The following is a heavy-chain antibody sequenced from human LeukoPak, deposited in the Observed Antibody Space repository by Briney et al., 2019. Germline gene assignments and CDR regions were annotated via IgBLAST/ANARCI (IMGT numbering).Heavy chain of an antibody. CDR2: TSFDGGNK. J-gene: IGHJ3*02. V-gene: IGHV3-30*03. CDR1: GLTFSSFG. Sequence: GGSLRLSCAASGLTFSSFGMHWVREAPGKGLEWVAVTSFDGGNKHYADSVKGRFTISRDNSKNTLYLQMNNLRAEDTAMYYCAREMYSGMYNDAFDIWGQGTKVTVSS. CDR3: AREMYSGMYNDAFDI. D-gene: IGHD1-26*01.